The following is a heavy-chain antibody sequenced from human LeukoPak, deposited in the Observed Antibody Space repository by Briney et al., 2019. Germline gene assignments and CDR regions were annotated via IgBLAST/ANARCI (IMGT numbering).Heavy chain of an antibody. CDR3: ASRLAAYDY. Sequence: SETLSLTCTVSGDSFSDFSYYWGWIRQPPGKGLEWIGSIHYTGSTYYNPSLKSRVTLSVDTSKNQFSLRLNSVTAADTSVYYCASRLAAYDYWGQGTLVTVSS. CDR1: GDSFSDFSYY. D-gene: IGHD6-19*01. CDR2: IHYTGST. V-gene: IGHV4-39*01. J-gene: IGHJ4*02.